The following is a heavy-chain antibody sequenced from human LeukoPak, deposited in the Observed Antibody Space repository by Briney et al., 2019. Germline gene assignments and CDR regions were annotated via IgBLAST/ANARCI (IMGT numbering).Heavy chain of an antibody. CDR2: IYSGGST. Sequence: GGSLRLSCAASGFTVSFNYMSWVRQAPGKGLEWISVIYSGGSTYYADSVKGRFTISRDDSKNTLYLQMNSLRAEDTAIYYCARAQWRTYSYYYMDVWGKGTTATVSS. CDR3: ARAQWRTYSYYYMDV. CDR1: GFTVSFNY. D-gene: IGHD6-19*01. V-gene: IGHV3-53*01. J-gene: IGHJ6*03.